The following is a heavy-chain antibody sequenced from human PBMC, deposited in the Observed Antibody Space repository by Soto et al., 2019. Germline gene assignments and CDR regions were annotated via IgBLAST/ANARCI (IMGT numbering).Heavy chain of an antibody. CDR3: AKADGAEEHEAFDI. Sequence: QVRLVQSGPEVRKPGASVKISCEASGYSFTGHYLHCVRQAPGHGLEWMGWINPNSGGTNYAQKFQDWISITRDKALSTVYMDLSSLRSEDTAMYYCAKADGAEEHEAFDIWGQGTMISVS. CDR2: INPNSGGT. V-gene: IGHV1-2*04. D-gene: IGHD1-26*01. CDR1: GYSFTGHY. J-gene: IGHJ3*02.